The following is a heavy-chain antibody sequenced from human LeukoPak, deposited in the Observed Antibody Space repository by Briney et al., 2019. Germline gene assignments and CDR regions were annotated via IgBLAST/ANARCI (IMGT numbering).Heavy chain of an antibody. CDR3: AKGSLVWWLPPPDYFDY. J-gene: IGHJ4*02. CDR1: GFTFSSYG. V-gene: IGHV3-33*06. Sequence: PGGSLRLSCAASGFTFSSYGMHWVRQAPGEGLEWVAVIWYDGSNKYYADSVKGRFTISRDNSKNTLYLQMNSLRAEDTAVYYCAKGSLVWWLPPPDYFDYWGQGTLVTVSS. D-gene: IGHD5-12*01. CDR2: IWYDGSNK.